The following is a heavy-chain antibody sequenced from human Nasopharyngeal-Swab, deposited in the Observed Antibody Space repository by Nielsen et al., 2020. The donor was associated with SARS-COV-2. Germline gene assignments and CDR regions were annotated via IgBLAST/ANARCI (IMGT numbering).Heavy chain of an antibody. J-gene: IGHJ3*02. Sequence: GESLKISCAAFGFTFSSYGMHWVRQAPGKGLEWVAVISYDGSNKYYADSVKGRFTISRDNSKNTLYLQMNSLRAEDTAVYYCAKGGGTTGTVGLDIWGQGTMVTVSS. CDR3: AKGGGTTGTVGLDI. V-gene: IGHV3-30*18. CDR1: GFTFSSYG. CDR2: ISYDGSNK. D-gene: IGHD1-1*01.